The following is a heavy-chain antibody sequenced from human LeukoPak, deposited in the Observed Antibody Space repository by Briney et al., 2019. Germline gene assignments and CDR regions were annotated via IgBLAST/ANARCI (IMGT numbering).Heavy chain of an antibody. Sequence: PSDTLSLCYTVSGGSISYYFGSWLQQPPGKGVEWRGYNYYKGGTTYNPALQSRVTISVDTSKKQFSLKLTSVTAADTAVYYCARDGYTFGYGAFDIWGQGTMVTVSS. CDR2: NYYKGGT. CDR3: ARDGYTFGYGAFDI. D-gene: IGHD5-18*01. J-gene: IGHJ3*02. CDR1: GGSISYYF. V-gene: IGHV4-59*01.